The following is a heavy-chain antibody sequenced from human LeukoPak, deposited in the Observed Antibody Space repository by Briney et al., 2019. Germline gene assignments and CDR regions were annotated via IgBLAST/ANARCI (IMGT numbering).Heavy chain of an antibody. CDR2: INHSGST. CDR3: ARHAGNGDY. CDR1: GYSISSGYY. D-gene: IGHD3-10*01. V-gene: IGHV4-38-2*01. Sequence: SETLSLTCAVSGYSISSGYYWGWIRQPPGKGLEWIGIINHSGSTYYNPSLTTRLPISVDTSKNYFSLQLRSVTAADTAVYYCARHAGNGDYWGQGTLVTVSS. J-gene: IGHJ4*02.